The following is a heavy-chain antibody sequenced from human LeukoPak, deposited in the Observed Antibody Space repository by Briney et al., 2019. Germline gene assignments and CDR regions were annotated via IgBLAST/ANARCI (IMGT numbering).Heavy chain of an antibody. CDR1: GFTFSSYA. V-gene: IGHV3-30*04. D-gene: IGHD5-12*01. CDR3: ARDPLDISRWTNAFDI. CDR2: ISYDGSNK. J-gene: IGHJ3*02. Sequence: TGGSLRLSCAASGFTFSSYAMHWVRQAPGKGLEWVAVISYDGSNKYYADSVKGRFTISRDNSKSTLHLQMNGLRAEDTAVYYCARDPLDISRWTNAFDIWGQGTTVIVS.